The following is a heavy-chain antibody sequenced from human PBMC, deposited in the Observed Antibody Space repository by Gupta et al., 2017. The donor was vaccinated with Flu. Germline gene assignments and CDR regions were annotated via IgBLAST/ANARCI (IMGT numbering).Heavy chain of an antibody. J-gene: IGHJ6*02. CDR3: ARSAGTSSSYYYYGMDV. CDR1: GGSISSYY. CDR2: IYTTGST. D-gene: IGHD1-14*01. Sequence: QVQLQESGPGLVKPSETLSLTCTVSGGSISSYYWSWIRQPAGKGLEWIGRIYTTGSTNYNPSLKSRVTMSVDTSKSQFSLKLTSVTAADTAVYYCARSAGTSSSYYYYGMDVWGQGTTVTVSS. V-gene: IGHV4-4*07.